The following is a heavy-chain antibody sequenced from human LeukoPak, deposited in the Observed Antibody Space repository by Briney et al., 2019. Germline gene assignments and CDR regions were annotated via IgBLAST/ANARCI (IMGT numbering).Heavy chain of an antibody. CDR3: TRHPGRFCSSTSCPNWFDP. CDR1: GGSISRSSYY. D-gene: IGHD2-2*01. Sequence: PSETLSLTCTVSGGSISRSSYYWGWIRQPPGKGLEWIGSIYYSGNTYYNPSLKSRVTISVDTSKNQFSLRLSSVTAADTAVYYCTRHPGRFCSSTSCPNWFDPWGQETLVTVSS. CDR2: IYYSGNT. V-gene: IGHV4-39*01. J-gene: IGHJ5*02.